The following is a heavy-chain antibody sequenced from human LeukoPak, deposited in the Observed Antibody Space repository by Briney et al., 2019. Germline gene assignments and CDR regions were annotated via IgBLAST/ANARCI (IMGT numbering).Heavy chain of an antibody. Sequence: SETLSLTCTVSGGSISSYYWSWIRQPPGKGLEWIGYIYYSGSTNYNPSLKSRVTISVDTSKNQFSLKLSSVTAADTAVYHCAREWELLGEFDYWGQGTLVTVSS. J-gene: IGHJ4*02. CDR2: IYYSGST. CDR1: GGSISSYY. D-gene: IGHD1-26*01. CDR3: AREWELLGEFDY. V-gene: IGHV4-59*01.